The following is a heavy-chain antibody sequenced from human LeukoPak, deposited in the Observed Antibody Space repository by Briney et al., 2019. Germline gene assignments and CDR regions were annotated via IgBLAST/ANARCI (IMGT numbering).Heavy chain of an antibody. Sequence: GGSLRLSCAASGFTFSSYSMNWVRQAPGKGLEWVSSISSSSYIYYADSVKGRFTISRDNAKNSLYLQMNSLRAEDTAVYYCARGYSSSSLSSGYWGQGTLVTVSS. CDR1: GFTFSSYS. V-gene: IGHV3-21*01. D-gene: IGHD6-6*01. CDR2: ISSSSYI. CDR3: ARGYSSSSLSSGY. J-gene: IGHJ4*02.